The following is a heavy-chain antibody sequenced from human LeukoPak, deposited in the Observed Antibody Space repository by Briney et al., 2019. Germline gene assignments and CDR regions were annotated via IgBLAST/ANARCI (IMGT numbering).Heavy chain of an antibody. J-gene: IGHJ6*03. D-gene: IGHD2-21*02. Sequence: SETLSLTCTVSGGSISSSSYYWGWIRQPPGKGLEWIGYIYYSGSTNYNPSLKSRVTISVDTSKNQFSLKLSSVTAADTAVYYCARVGSARFYYYYYYMDVWGKGTTVTVSS. CDR1: GGSISSSSYY. CDR2: IYYSGST. CDR3: ARVGSARFYYYYYYMDV. V-gene: IGHV4-61*05.